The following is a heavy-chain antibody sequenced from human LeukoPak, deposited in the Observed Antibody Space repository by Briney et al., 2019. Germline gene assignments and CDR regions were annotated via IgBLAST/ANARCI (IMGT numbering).Heavy chain of an antibody. J-gene: IGHJ3*02. Sequence: PSETLSLTCSVSGASISSYYWSWIRQPAGKGLEWIGRIFGSGSTNYNPSLKSRLTLSVDTSKNQFSLKLSSVTAADTAVYYCARLARNSGSTYYLAAFDIWGQGTMVTVSS. V-gene: IGHV4-4*07. D-gene: IGHD3-10*01. CDR1: GASISSYY. CDR3: ARLARNSGSTYYLAAFDI. CDR2: IFGSGST.